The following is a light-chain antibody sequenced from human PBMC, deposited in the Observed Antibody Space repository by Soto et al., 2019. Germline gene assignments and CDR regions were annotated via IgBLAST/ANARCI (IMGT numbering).Light chain of an antibody. CDR2: EVS. CDR1: SSDVGGYNY. Sequence: QSVLTQPASVSGSPGQSITISCTGTSSDVGGYNYVSWYQQHPGKAPNLIIYEVSDRPSGVSNRFSGSKSGNTASLTISGLQAEDEADYFCASHGAIGVFGAGTKVTVL. J-gene: IGLJ1*01. V-gene: IGLV2-14*01. CDR3: ASHGAIGV.